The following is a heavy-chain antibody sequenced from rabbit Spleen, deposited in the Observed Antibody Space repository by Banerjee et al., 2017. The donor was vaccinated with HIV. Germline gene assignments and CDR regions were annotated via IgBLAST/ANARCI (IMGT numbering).Heavy chain of an antibody. CDR2: IDAGSSGST. CDR1: GFTLSRYW. J-gene: IGHJ4*01. D-gene: IGHD7-1*01. CDR3: ARGAWSTDCMNL. V-gene: IGHV1S45*01. Sequence: EESGGDLVKPEGSLPLTCTASGFTLSRYWICWVRQAPGKGLEWIACIDAGSSGSTYYASWAKGRFTISKTSSTTVTLQMTSLTAADTATYFCARGAWSTDCMNLWGQGTLVTVS.